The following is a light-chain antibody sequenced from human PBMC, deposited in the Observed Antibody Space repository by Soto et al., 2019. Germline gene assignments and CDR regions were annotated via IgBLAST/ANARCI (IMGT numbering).Light chain of an antibody. CDR2: DAS. J-gene: IGKJ1*01. Sequence: EIVLTQSPATLSLSPGERATLSCRASQSVSSYLAWYQQKFGQAPRLLIYDASNRATGIPARFSGSGSATGFTLTISSLGPEDFAIYYCQQRYNWPLTFGQGTKVDIK. V-gene: IGKV3-11*01. CDR3: QQRYNWPLT. CDR1: QSVSSY.